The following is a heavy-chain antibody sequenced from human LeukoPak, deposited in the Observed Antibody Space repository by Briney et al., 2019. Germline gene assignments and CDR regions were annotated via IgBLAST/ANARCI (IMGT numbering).Heavy chain of an antibody. V-gene: IGHV3-7*01. CDR2: IKQDGSEK. CDR3: ASNPRTDSSGYYSYNWFDP. Sequence: PGGSLRLSCAASGFTFSSYWMSWVRQAPGKGLEWVANIKQDGSEKYYVDSVKGRFTISRDNAKNSLYLQMDSLRAEDTAVYYCASNPRTDSSGYYSYNWFDPWGQGTLVTVSS. J-gene: IGHJ5*02. CDR1: GFTFSSYW. D-gene: IGHD3-22*01.